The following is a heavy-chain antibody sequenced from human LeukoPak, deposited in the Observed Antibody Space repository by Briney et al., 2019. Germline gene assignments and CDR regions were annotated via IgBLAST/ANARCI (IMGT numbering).Heavy chain of an antibody. D-gene: IGHD3-3*01. Sequence: ASVKVSCKASGYTFTSYDINWVRQATGQGLEWMGWMNPNSGNTGYAQKFQGRVTITRNTSISTAYMELSSLRSEDTAVYYCARGESFWSGYYYYFDYWGQGTLVTVSS. V-gene: IGHV1-8*03. CDR1: GYTFTSYD. CDR3: ARGESFWSGYYYYFDY. J-gene: IGHJ4*02. CDR2: MNPNSGNT.